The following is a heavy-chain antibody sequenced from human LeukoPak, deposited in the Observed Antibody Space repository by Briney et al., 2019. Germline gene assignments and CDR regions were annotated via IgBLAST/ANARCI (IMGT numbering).Heavy chain of an antibody. CDR3: ARVYYDSSGYYGPFDY. Sequence: KPSETLSLTCAVYGDSFSGYYWSWIRQPPGKGLEWIGEINHSGSTNYNPSLKSQVTISVDTSKNQFSLKLSSVTAADTAVYYCARVYYDSSGYYGPFDYWGQGTLVTVSS. D-gene: IGHD3-22*01. V-gene: IGHV4-34*01. CDR1: GDSFSGYY. CDR2: INHSGST. J-gene: IGHJ4*02.